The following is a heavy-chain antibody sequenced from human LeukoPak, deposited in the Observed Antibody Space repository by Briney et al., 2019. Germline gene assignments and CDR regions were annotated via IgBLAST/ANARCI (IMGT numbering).Heavy chain of an antibody. CDR1: GFMFTSYW. J-gene: IGHJ4*02. V-gene: IGHV3-7*01. D-gene: IGHD3-10*01. CDR3: ARRGPYFDY. CDR2: INQDGSAK. Sequence: GGSLRLSCAASGFMFTSYWMSWVRQAPGKGLEWVANINQDGSAKYYVDSVKGRFTISRDNAKNSLYLQMNSLRAEDTAIYYCARRGPYFDYWGQGILVTVSS.